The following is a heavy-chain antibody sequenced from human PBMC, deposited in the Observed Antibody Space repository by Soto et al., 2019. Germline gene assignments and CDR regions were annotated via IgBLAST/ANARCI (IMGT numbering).Heavy chain of an antibody. J-gene: IGHJ4*02. D-gene: IGHD6-13*01. CDR1: GFTFSSYA. Sequence: GGSLRLSCAASGFTFSSYAMHWVRQAPGKGLEWVAVISYDGSNKYYADSVKGRFTISGDNSKNTLYLQMNSLRAEDTAVYYCARDCGGYSSSPTGLFDYWGQGTLVTVSS. CDR3: ARDCGGYSSSPTGLFDY. V-gene: IGHV3-30-3*01. CDR2: ISYDGSNK.